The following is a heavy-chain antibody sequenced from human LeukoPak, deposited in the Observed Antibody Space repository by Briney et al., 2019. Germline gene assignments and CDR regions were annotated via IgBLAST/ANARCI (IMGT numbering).Heavy chain of an antibody. V-gene: IGHV3-21*04. CDR3: AKGRGFRVWDPWDN. Sequence: GGSLRLSCAASGFTFSSYSMNWVRQAPGKGLEWVSSISSSSSYIYYADSVKGRFTISRDNSKNTLFLEMNSLRVEDTAVYYCAKGRGFRVWDPWDNWGQGTLITVSS. CDR1: GFTFSSYS. CDR2: ISSSSSYI. D-gene: IGHD3-16*01. J-gene: IGHJ4*02.